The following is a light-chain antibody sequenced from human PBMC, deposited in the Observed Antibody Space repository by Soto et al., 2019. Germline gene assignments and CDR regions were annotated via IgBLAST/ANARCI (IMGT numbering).Light chain of an antibody. Sequence: EIVLTQSPGPLSLSPGERATLSCRASQSVSSSYLAWYQQTPGQAPRLLIYGASIRATSIPDRFSGSGSGTDFTLTISRLELEDFAVYYCQQYGRSRWTFGQGAKVEIK. CDR1: QSVSSSY. CDR2: GAS. J-gene: IGKJ1*01. CDR3: QQYGRSRWT. V-gene: IGKV3-20*01.